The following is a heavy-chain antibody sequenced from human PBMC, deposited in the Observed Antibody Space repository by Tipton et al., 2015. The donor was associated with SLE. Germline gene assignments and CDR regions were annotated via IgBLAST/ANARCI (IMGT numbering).Heavy chain of an antibody. CDR3: ARGRYNYYERSPFGY. D-gene: IGHD3-22*01. J-gene: IGHJ4*02. V-gene: IGHV4-39*07. CDR2: IYYSGST. Sequence: TLSLTCTVSGGSTSSSSYYWGWIRQPPGKGLEWIGSIYYSGSTYYNPSLKSRVTISVDTSKNQFSLKLSSVTAADTAVYYCARGRYNYYERSPFGYWGQGTLVTVSS. CDR1: GGSTSSSSYY.